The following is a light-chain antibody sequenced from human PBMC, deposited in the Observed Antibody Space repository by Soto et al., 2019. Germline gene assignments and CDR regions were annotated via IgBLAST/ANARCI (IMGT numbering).Light chain of an antibody. CDR2: GAS. CDR1: QSVSSSY. V-gene: IGKV3-20*01. CDR3: QRYGSSPWT. J-gene: IGKJ1*01. Sequence: EIVLTQSPGTLSLSAGERATLSCRASQSVSSSYLAWYQQKPGQAPRLLIYGASSRATGIPDRFSGSGSGTDFTLTISRLEPEDFAVYYCQRYGSSPWTFGQGTKVDIK.